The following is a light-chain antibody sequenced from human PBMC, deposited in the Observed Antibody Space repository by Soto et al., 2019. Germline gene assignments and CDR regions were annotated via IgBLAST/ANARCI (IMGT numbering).Light chain of an antibody. Sequence: EIVMTQSPASLSVPPGERATLSCRASQSVSSNFAWYLQKPGQAPRLLIYGASARATAVPARFTASGSGTEFTLTISSLQPDDFGVYSCQQYDTWPRTLGQGTKVDFK. J-gene: IGKJ1*01. CDR3: QQYDTWPRT. CDR1: QSVSSN. V-gene: IGKV3-15*01. CDR2: GAS.